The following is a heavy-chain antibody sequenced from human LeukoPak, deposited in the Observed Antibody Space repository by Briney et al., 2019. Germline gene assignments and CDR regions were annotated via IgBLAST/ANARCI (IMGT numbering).Heavy chain of an antibody. V-gene: IGHV1-69*05. CDR3: ARGEQLGELEFDY. J-gene: IGHJ4*02. D-gene: IGHD1-7*01. CDR1: GGTFSSYA. Sequence: ASVKVSCKASGGTFSSYAISWVRQAPGQGLEWMGGIIPIFGTANYAQKFQGRVTITTDESTSTAYMELSSLRSEDTAVYYCARGEQLGELEFDYWGQGTLVTVSS. CDR2: IIPIFGTA.